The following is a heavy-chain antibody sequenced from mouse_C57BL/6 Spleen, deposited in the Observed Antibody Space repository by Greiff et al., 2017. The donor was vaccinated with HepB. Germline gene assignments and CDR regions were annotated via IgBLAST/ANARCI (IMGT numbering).Heavy chain of an antibody. J-gene: IGHJ2*01. D-gene: IGHD2-5*01. CDR2: IYPGDGDT. CDR1: GYAFSSSW. CDR3: ALYYSNYYFDY. Sequence: QVQLKQSGPELVKPGASVKISCKASGYAFSSSWMNWVKQRPGKGLEWIGRIYPGDGDTNYNGKFKGKATLTADKSSSTAYMQRSSLTSEDSAVYLCALYYSNYYFDYWGQGTTLTVAS. V-gene: IGHV1-82*01.